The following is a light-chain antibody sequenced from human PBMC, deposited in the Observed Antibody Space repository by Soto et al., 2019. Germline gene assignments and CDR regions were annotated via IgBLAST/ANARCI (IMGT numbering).Light chain of an antibody. V-gene: IGLV2-8*01. CDR2: EVT. CDR1: SGDIGGYDY. Sequence: QSVLTQPPSASGSPGQSVTISCTGTSGDIGGYDYVSWYQQHPGKAPKLMIYEVTKRPLGVPDRFSGSKPGNTASLTVSGLQAEDEADYYCSSYAGSNNPYVFGTGTRSPS. CDR3: SSYAGSNNPYV. J-gene: IGLJ1*01.